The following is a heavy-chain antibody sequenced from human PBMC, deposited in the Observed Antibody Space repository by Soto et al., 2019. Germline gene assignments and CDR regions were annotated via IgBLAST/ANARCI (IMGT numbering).Heavy chain of an antibody. V-gene: IGHV1-69*12. CDR1: GGTFSSYA. Sequence: QVQLVQSGAEVKKPGSSVKVSCKASGGTFSSYAISWLRQAPGQGLVWMGGIIPIFGTANYAQKFQGRVTITADESTSTANMELSSLSSEDTAVYYCARDGMATLEYNWFDHWGQGTLVTVSS. CDR2: IIPIFGTA. CDR3: ARDGMATLEYNWFDH. D-gene: IGHD5-12*01. J-gene: IGHJ5*02.